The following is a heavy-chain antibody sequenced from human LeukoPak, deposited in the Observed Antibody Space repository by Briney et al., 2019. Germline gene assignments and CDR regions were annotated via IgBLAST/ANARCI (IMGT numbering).Heavy chain of an antibody. Sequence: GASVKVSCKASGYTFTGYYMHWVRQAPGQGLEWMGRINPNSGGANYAQKFQGRVTMTRDTSISTAYMELSRLRSDDTAVYYCATHSSGWYRKDYWGQGTLVTVSS. CDR2: INPNSGGA. V-gene: IGHV1-2*06. D-gene: IGHD6-19*01. J-gene: IGHJ4*02. CDR3: ATHSSGWYRKDY. CDR1: GYTFTGYY.